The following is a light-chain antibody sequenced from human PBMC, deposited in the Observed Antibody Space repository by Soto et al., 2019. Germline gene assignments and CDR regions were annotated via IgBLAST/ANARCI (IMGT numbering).Light chain of an antibody. CDR1: SGDIGSYNR. J-gene: IGLJ3*02. V-gene: IGLV2-14*01. CDR2: EVS. CDR3: TSFTIVSTLV. Sequence: QSALTQPASVSGSPGQSITISCTGTSGDIGSYNRVSWYQHHPGKAPKLLIYEVSNRPSGVSDRFSGSKSGNTASLTISGLQPEDEADYYCTSFTIVSTLVFGGGTKLTVL.